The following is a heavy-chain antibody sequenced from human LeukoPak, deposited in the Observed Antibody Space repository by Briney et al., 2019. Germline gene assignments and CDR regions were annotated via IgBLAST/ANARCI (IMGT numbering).Heavy chain of an antibody. J-gene: IGHJ6*02. Sequence: VASVKVSCKASGYTFSNFGITWVRPAPGQGLECMGWISAYNGNTKYTQIFQGRVTMTTDASTSTAYMELRSLRSDDTAVYYCARAEDPALVNVGDYYYYGMDVWGQGTTVTVSS. D-gene: IGHD5-18*01. CDR3: ARAEDPALVNVGDYYYYGMDV. V-gene: IGHV1-18*01. CDR1: GYTFSNFG. CDR2: ISAYNGNT.